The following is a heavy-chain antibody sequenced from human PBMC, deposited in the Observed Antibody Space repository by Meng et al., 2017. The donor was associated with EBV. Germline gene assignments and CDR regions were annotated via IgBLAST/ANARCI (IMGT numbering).Heavy chain of an antibody. D-gene: IGHD1-26*01. V-gene: IGHV3-15*01. CDR2: IRSQVDGRTA. CDR1: EFTFTIAW. J-gene: IGHJ4*02. Sequence: VTLVESVGGLVKPVGSLKLSCAASEFTFTIAWMNWVRQAPGKGLEWVGRIRSQVDGRTADYSAPVKGRFTISRDDSKHTLYLQMNSLKIEDSAVYYCTTDEGGSRFWGQGTLVTVSS. CDR3: TTDEGGSRF.